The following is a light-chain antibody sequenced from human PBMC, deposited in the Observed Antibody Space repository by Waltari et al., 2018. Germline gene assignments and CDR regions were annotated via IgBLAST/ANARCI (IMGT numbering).Light chain of an antibody. CDR1: NSNTDSNT. Sequence: QSVLTQPPSASGTPGPRVTISCSGSNSNTDSNTLNWYRHHPGTAPKLLIYNNNQRPSGVPDRFSGSKSGTSASLAISGLLSEDEGDYYCAGWDDNLNGVVFGGGTKLTVL. V-gene: IGLV1-44*01. CDR3: AGWDDNLNGVV. J-gene: IGLJ2*01. CDR2: NNN.